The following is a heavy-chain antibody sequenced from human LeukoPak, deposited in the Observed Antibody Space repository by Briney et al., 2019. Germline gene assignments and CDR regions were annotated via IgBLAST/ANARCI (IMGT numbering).Heavy chain of an antibody. Sequence: GGSLRLSCEASGFPFRSYWMHWVRQVPGKGLLWISRITPDGTYTSYANSVKGRFTISRDNAKNTLYLQMNSLGAEDTAVYYCARDKKSGESSEIDYWGQGTLVTVSS. CDR2: ITPDGTYT. J-gene: IGHJ4*02. V-gene: IGHV3-74*01. CDR1: GFPFRSYW. CDR3: ARDKKSGESSEIDY. D-gene: IGHD3-10*01.